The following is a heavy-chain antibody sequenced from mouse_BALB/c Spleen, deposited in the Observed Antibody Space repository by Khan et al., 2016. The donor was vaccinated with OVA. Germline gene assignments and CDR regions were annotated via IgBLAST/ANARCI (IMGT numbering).Heavy chain of an antibody. CDR1: GFSLTNYG. V-gene: IGHV2-6-1*01. CDR3: ATLHYYHDNIMDY. CDR2: IWSDASS. J-gene: IGHJ4*01. D-gene: IGHD2-1*01. Sequence: QVQLKESGPGLVAPSQTLSITCTISGFSLTNYGVHWVRQPPGKGLEWMVVIWSDASSTDNSPIKSKLTISTDNSKSQVFLKMNSRQTDDTAMFFDATLHYYHDNIMDYWGQGTSVTVSS.